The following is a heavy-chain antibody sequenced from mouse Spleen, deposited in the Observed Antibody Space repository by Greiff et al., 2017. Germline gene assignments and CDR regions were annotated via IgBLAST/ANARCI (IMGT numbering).Heavy chain of an antibody. CDR1: GFTFIDYY. CDR3: VKAEKTYYSHHVAMDF. D-gene: IGHD2-12*01. Sequence: EVQVVESGGGLVQPGASLRLSCTTSGFTFIDYYMSWVRQPPGKAPEWLALIRDKASGYTTEYTASVKGRFAISRDNYQNILYLQMNTLWAEDSATYYCVKAEKTYYSHHVAMDFWGQGTSVTVSS. CDR2: IRDKASGYTT. J-gene: IGHJ4*01. V-gene: IGHV7-4*01.